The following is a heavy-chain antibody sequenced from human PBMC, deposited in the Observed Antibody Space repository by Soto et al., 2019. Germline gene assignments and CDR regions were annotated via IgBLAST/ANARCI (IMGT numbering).Heavy chain of an antibody. CDR1: GFTFSSYA. CDR2: ISYDGSNK. V-gene: IGHV3-30-3*01. CDR3: ARDLCGGDCYFDY. J-gene: IGHJ4*02. Sequence: GGSLRLSCAASGFTFSSYAMHWVRQAPGKGLEWVAVISYDGSNKYYADSVKGRFTISRDNSKNTLYLQMNSLRAEDTAVYYCARDLCGGDCYFDYWGQGTPVPVYS. D-gene: IGHD2-21*02.